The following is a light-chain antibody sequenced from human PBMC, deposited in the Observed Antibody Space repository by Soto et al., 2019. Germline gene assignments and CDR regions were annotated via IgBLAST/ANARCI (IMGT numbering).Light chain of an antibody. CDR3: SSYAGSNNFDV. Sequence: QSVLTQPPSASGSPGQSVTISCTGTSSDVGGYNYVSWYQQHPGKAPKLMIYEVSKRPSGVPDRFSGSKSGNTASLAVSGLQAEDEADYYCSSYAGSNNFDVFGTGNQLTVL. V-gene: IGLV2-8*01. J-gene: IGLJ1*01. CDR1: SSDVGGYNY. CDR2: EVS.